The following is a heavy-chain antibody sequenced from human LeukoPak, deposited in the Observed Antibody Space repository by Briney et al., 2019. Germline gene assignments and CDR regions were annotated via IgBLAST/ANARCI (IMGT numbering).Heavy chain of an antibody. Sequence: SETLSLTCAVYGGSFSGYYWSWIRQPPGKGLEWIGEINHSGSTNYNPSLKSRVTISVDTSKNQFSLKLSSVTAADTAVFYCARHAAVSTLFNYYYYVDVWSKGTPVTVSS. CDR1: GGSFSGYY. CDR2: INHSGST. J-gene: IGHJ6*03. D-gene: IGHD5/OR15-5a*01. CDR3: ARHAAVSTLFNYYYYVDV. V-gene: IGHV4-34*01.